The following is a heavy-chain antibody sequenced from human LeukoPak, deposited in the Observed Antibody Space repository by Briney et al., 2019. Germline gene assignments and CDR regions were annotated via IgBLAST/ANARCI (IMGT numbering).Heavy chain of an antibody. Sequence: SETLSLTCAVYGGSFSGYYWSWIRQPPGKGLEWIGEINHSGSTNYNPSLKSRVTISVDTSKNQFSLKLSSVTAADTAVYYCAREGGSYWSVDAFDIWGQGTMVTVSS. CDR2: INHSGST. CDR3: AREGGSYWSVDAFDI. D-gene: IGHD1-26*01. J-gene: IGHJ3*02. CDR1: GGSFSGYY. V-gene: IGHV4-34*01.